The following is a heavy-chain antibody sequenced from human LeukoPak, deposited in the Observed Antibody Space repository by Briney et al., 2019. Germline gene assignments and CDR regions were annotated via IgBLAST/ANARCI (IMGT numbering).Heavy chain of an antibody. CDR3: ASHRGYSYGYNY. Sequence: KPSETLSLTCTVSGGSISSSSYYWGWIRQPPGKGLEWIGSIYYSGSTYYNPSHKSRVTISVDTSKNQFSLKLSSVTAADTAVYYCASHRGYSYGYNYWGQGTLVTVSS. CDR2: IYYSGST. V-gene: IGHV4-39*01. CDR1: GGSISSSSYY. J-gene: IGHJ4*02. D-gene: IGHD5-18*01.